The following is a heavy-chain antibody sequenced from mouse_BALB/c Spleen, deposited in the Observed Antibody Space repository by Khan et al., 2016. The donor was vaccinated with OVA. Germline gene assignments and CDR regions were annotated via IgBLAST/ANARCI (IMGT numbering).Heavy chain of an antibody. CDR2: INPSTDYT. D-gene: IGHD1-1*01. CDR3: VNHGSSSAWCTY. J-gene: IGHJ3*01. CDR1: DYTFTNYW. Sequence: QIQLVQSGAELAKPGASVKMSCKASDYTFTNYWMHWVKQRPGQGLEWIGYINPSTDYTEYNQKFKDKATLTADKSSSTAYMQLSSLTSEDSAVYYCVNHGSSSAWCTYWGQGTLVTVSA. V-gene: IGHV1-7*01.